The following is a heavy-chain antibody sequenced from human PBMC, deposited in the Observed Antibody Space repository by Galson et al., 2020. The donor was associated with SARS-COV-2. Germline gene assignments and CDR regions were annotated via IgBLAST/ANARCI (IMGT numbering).Heavy chain of an antibody. D-gene: IGHD3-3*01. J-gene: IGHJ5*02. V-gene: IGHV1-2*02. CDR1: GYTFIGYY. Sequence: ASVKVTCKVSGYTFIGYYIHWVRQAPGKGREWMGWTNPNSGDTDYTQNLQGRVTMTRDTSISTAYMEMSRLRSDESAVYYCAIEKLRFFYWLGDWGRGTQVTVSS. CDR2: TNPNSGDT. CDR3: AIEKLRFFYWLGD.